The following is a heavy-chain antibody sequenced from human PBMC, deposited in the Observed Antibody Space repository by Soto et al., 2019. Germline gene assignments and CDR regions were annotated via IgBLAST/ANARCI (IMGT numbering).Heavy chain of an antibody. CDR3: ARGDYGQYDAYNWFDP. Sequence: QVRLQQWGAGLVRPSETLSLTCAVYGGSFNNYCWSWIRQPPGKGLEGIGEVCPGGRTNYSPTLKREVSIAVEGSKKPFSPRLTSVTVADTVVYYCARGDYGQYDAYNWFDPWGQGSLVIVAS. J-gene: IGHJ5*02. CDR1: GGSFNNYC. CDR2: VCPGGRT. V-gene: IGHV4-34*02. D-gene: IGHD3-10*01.